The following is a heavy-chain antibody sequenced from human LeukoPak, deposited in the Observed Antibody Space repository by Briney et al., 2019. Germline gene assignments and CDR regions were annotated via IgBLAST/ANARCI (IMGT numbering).Heavy chain of an antibody. CDR2: INAGNGNT. D-gene: IGHD1-1*01. V-gene: IGHV1-3*01. CDR1: GYTFTSYA. Sequence: ASVKVSCKASGYTFTSYAMHWVRQAPGQRLEWMGWINAGNGNTKYSQKFQGRVTITRDTSASTAYMELSSLRSEDTAIYYCASNPPNTGDFYYWGLGTLVTVSS. J-gene: IGHJ4*02. CDR3: ASNPPNTGDFYY.